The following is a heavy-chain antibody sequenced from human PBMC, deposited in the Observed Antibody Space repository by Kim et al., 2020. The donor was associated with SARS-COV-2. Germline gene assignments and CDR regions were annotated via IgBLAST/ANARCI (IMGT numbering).Heavy chain of an antibody. CDR3: ATVSGPARGYYGLVV. CDR2: VKSKTGGGTT. Sequence: GGSLRLSCAASAFTFSDVWMTWVRQAPGKGLEWVGTVKSKTGGGTTDFAAPVKGRFTISRDDSKKTLYLQMNSLTTEDTAVYYCATVSGPARGYYGLVVWGRGTTGTVSS. J-gene: IGHJ6*02. CDR1: AFTFSDVW. V-gene: IGHV3-15*01. D-gene: IGHD3-3*01.